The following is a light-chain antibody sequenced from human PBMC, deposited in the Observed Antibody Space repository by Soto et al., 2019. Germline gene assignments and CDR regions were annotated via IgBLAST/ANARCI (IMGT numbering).Light chain of an antibody. CDR2: EVN. CDR3: SSYAGSNNVI. V-gene: IGLV2-8*01. CDR1: SSDVGGYDY. J-gene: IGLJ2*01. Sequence: QSVLTQPPSASGSPGQSITISCTGTSSDVGGYDYVSWYQQHPGRAPKLMIYEVNKRPSGVPDRFSGSKSGNTASLTVSGLQAEDEAEYFCSSYAGSNNVIFGGGT.